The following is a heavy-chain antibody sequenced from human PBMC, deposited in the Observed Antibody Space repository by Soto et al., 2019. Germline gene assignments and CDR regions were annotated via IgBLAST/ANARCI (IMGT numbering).Heavy chain of an antibody. CDR2: IWYDGSNK. D-gene: IGHD3-3*01. Sequence: QVQLVESGGGVVQPGRSLRLSCAASGFTFSSYGMHWVRQAPGKGLEWVAVIWYDGSNKYYADSVKGRFTISRDNSKNTLYLQMNSLRAEDTAVYYCARDLIRTTFYDFWGGYGGPLHYYGMDVWGQGTTVTVSS. J-gene: IGHJ6*02. CDR1: GFTFSSYG. V-gene: IGHV3-33*01. CDR3: ARDLIRTTFYDFWGGYGGPLHYYGMDV.